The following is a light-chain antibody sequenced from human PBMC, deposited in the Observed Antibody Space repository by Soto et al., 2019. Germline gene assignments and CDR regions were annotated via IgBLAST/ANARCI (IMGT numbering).Light chain of an antibody. CDR1: QSVNGNH. Sequence: EIVLTQSPGTLSLSPGERATLACRASQSVNGNHLAWYQQRPGLAPRLLIFAASSRATGIPDRFSGSGSGTDFTLTISRLEPEHFAVYYCQQHGSSPWSFGLGTKVEIK. V-gene: IGKV3-20*01. J-gene: IGKJ1*01. CDR3: QQHGSSPWS. CDR2: AAS.